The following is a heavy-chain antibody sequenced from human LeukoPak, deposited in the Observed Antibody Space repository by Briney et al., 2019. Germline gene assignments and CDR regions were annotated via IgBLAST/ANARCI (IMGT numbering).Heavy chain of an antibody. CDR2: IYYSGST. CDR1: GGSISSYY. J-gene: IGHJ3*02. Sequence: PSETLSLTCTDSGGSISSYYWSWIRQPPGKGLEWIGYIYYSGSTNYNPSLKSRVTISVDTSKNQFSLKLSSVTAADTAVYYCASEPLSCSSTSCYIEGAFDIWGQGTMVTVSS. CDR3: ASEPLSCSSTSCYIEGAFDI. D-gene: IGHD2-2*02. V-gene: IGHV4-59*01.